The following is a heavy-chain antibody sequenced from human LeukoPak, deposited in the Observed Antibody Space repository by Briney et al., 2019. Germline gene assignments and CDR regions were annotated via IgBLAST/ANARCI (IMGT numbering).Heavy chain of an antibody. V-gene: IGHV3-7*01. J-gene: IGHJ3*02. D-gene: IGHD3-3*01. Sequence: GGSLRLSCAASGFTFSSYWMSWVRQAPGKGLEWVANIKQDGSEKYYVDSVKGRFTISRDNAKNSLYLQMNSLRAEDTAVYYCARDHIEYYDSPDDAFDIWGQGTMVTVSS. CDR2: IKQDGSEK. CDR3: ARDHIEYYDSPDDAFDI. CDR1: GFTFSSYW.